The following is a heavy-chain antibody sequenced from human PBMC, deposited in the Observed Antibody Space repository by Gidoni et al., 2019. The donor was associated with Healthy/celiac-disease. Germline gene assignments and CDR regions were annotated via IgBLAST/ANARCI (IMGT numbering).Heavy chain of an antibody. CDR2: ST. CDR3: ARTLRYYYGSGRPAG. J-gene: IGHJ4*02. V-gene: IGHV4-39*01. D-gene: IGHD3-10*01. Sequence: STYYNPSLKSRVTISVDTSKNQFSLKLSSVTAADTAVYYCARTLRYYYGSGRPAGWGQGTLVTVSS.